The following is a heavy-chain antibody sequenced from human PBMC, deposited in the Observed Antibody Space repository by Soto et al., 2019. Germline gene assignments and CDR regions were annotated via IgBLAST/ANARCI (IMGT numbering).Heavy chain of an antibody. D-gene: IGHD2-15*01. CDR2: ISSNGGST. CDR1: GFTFSSYA. J-gene: IGHJ3*02. Sequence: GGSLRLSCAASGFTFSSYAMHWVRQAPGKGLEYVSAISSNGGSTYYANSVKGRFTISRDNSKNTLYLQMGSLRAEDMAVYYCARDCSGGSCYSGAAFDIWGQGTMVTVSS. V-gene: IGHV3-64*01. CDR3: ARDCSGGSCYSGAAFDI.